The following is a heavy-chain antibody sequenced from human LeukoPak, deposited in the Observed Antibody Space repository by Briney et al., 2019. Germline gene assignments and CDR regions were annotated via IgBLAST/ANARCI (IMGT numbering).Heavy chain of an antibody. V-gene: IGHV1-69*13. CDR1: GGTFSSYA. J-gene: IGHJ6*02. D-gene: IGHD3-10*01. CDR2: IIPIFGTA. CDR3: QYYYGSGFPYGMDV. Sequence: SVKVSCKASGGTFSSYAISWVRRAPGQGLEWMGGIIPIFGTANYAQKFQGRVTITADESTSTAYMELSSLRSEDTAVYYCQYYYGSGFPYGMDVWGQGTTVTVSS.